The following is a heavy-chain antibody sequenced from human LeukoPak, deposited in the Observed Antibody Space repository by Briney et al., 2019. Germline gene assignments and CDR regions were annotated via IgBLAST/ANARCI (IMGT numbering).Heavy chain of an antibody. V-gene: IGHV4-59*01. CDR3: ARNRPTYYYYGMDV. CDR2: IYYSGST. Sequence: SETLSLTCTVSGGSISSYYWSWIRQPPGKGLEWIGYIYYSGSTNYNPSFKSRVTISVDTSKNQFSLKLSSVTAADTAVYYCARNRPTYYYYGMDVWGQGTTVTVSS. CDR1: GGSISSYY. J-gene: IGHJ6*02. D-gene: IGHD2/OR15-2a*01.